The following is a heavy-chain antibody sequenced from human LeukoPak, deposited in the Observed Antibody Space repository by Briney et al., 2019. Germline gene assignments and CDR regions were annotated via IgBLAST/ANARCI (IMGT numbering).Heavy chain of an antibody. CDR1: GFTFSSYG. V-gene: IGHV3-23*01. CDR2: ISGSGGST. Sequence: PGGSLRLSCAASGFTFSSYGMNWVRQAPGKGLEWVSDISGSGGSTYYAAPVKGRSTISRDNSKNTLYLQMTSLRAEDTAVYYCVRDIDLTYGTDAFDIWGQGTMVTVSS. J-gene: IGHJ3*02. CDR3: VRDIDLTYGTDAFDI. D-gene: IGHD1-1*01.